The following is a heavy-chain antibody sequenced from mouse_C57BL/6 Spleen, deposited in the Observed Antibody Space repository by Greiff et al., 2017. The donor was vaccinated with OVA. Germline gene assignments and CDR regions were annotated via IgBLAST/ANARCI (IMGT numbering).Heavy chain of an antibody. CDR1: CYTFTTYP. CDR3: ARRRGDGYWGYAMDY. D-gene: IGHD2-3*01. Sequence: VQLQQSGAELVKPGASVQMSCQASCYTFTTYPIEQLKQNHGKSLEWIGNFHPYNDDTKYNEKFKGKATLTVEKSSSTVYLELSRLTSDDSAVYYCARRRGDGYWGYAMDYWGQGTSVTVSS. CDR2: FHPYNDDT. V-gene: IGHV1-47*01. J-gene: IGHJ4*01.